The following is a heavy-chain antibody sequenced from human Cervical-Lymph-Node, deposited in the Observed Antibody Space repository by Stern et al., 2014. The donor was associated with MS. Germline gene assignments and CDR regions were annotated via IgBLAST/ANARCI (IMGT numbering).Heavy chain of an antibody. CDR2: ISDDGSIK. V-gene: IGHV3-30*04. D-gene: IGHD2-15*01. CDR1: GFTFSNYA. Sequence: QVQLVQSGGGVVQPGRSLRLSCAASGFTFSNYAMHWVRQAPGKGLEWVAVISDDGSIKLYADSVEGRFTISRDNSKNTLYLQMNSLRPEDTAVYYCAREKDPGGAFDYWGQGTLVTVSS. CDR3: AREKDPGGAFDY. J-gene: IGHJ4*02.